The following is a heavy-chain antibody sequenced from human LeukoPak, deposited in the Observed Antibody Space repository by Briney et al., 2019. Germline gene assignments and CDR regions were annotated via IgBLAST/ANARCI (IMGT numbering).Heavy chain of an antibody. D-gene: IGHD3/OR15-3a*01. CDR2: IYYSGST. Sequence: SETLSLTCTVSGGSISSYYWSWIRQPPGKGLEWIGYIYYSGSTNYNPSLKSRVTMSVDTSKNQFSLKLSSVTAADTAVYYCAILPSRWDWLVHGREYFQHWGQGTLVTVSS. J-gene: IGHJ1*01. CDR1: GGSISSYY. V-gene: IGHV4-59*01. CDR3: AILPSRWDWLVHGREYFQH.